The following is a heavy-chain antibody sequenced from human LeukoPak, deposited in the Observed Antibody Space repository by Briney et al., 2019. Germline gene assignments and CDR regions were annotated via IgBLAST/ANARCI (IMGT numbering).Heavy chain of an antibody. V-gene: IGHV3-23*01. CDR2: ISGSGGST. Sequence: GGSLRLSCAASGFTFSSYAMSWVRQAPGKGLEWVSAISGSGGSTYYADSVKGRFTISRDNSKNTLYLQMNSLRAEDTAVYYCAKDGERGQLWLRSLFDYWGQGTLVTVSS. D-gene: IGHD5-18*01. J-gene: IGHJ4*02. CDR1: GFTFSSYA. CDR3: AKDGERGQLWLRSLFDY.